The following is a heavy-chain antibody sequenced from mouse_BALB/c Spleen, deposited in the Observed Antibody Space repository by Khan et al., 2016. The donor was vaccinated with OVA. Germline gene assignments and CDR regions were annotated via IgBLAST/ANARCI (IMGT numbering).Heavy chain of an antibody. J-gene: IGHJ1*01. CDR2: ISDGGSYT. Sequence: VQLKESGGGLVKPGGSLKLSCAASGFTFSDYYMYWVRQTPEKRLEWVATISDGGSYTYYPDSVKGRFTISRDNAKNNLYLQMSSLKSEDTAMYYCARERYFDVWGAGTTVTVSS. CDR3: ARERYFDV. CDR1: GFTFSDYY. V-gene: IGHV5-4*02.